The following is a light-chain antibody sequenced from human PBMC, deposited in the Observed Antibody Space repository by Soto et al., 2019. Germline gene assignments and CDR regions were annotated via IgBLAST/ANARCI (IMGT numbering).Light chain of an antibody. J-gene: IGKJ1*01. CDR2: GAS. CDR1: QSVSSY. Sequence: IGMTQSPATLSLSPGERATLSCRASQSVSSYLAWYQQKPGQAPRLLIYGASTRATDIPARFSGSGSGTEFTLTISSLQSEDFAVYYCQQYNNWPQTFGQGTKVDIK. CDR3: QQYNNWPQT. V-gene: IGKV3-15*01.